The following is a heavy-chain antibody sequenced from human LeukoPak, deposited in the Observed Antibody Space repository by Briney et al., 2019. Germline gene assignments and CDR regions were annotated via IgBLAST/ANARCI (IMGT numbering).Heavy chain of an antibody. CDR1: GGSFSGYY. V-gene: IGHV4-34*01. Sequence: SETLSLTCAVYGGSFSGYYWSWIRQPPGKGLEWIGEINHSGSTNYNPSLKSRVTISVDTSKNQFSLKLSSVTAADTAVYYCARAGGGYGYGGYYYYYYYMDVWGKGTTVTVSS. CDR2: INHSGST. CDR3: ARAGGGYGYGGYYYYYYYMDV. D-gene: IGHD5-18*01. J-gene: IGHJ6*03.